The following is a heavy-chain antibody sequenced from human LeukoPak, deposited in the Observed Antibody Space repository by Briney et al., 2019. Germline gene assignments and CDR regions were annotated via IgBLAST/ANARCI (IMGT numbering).Heavy chain of an antibody. V-gene: IGHV3-23*01. CDR2: ISGSGGSR. J-gene: IGHJ3*02. CDR3: AREGGSYGSPNDAFDI. Sequence: GGTLRLSCAASGFTFSTYGMSWVRQAPGKGLEWVSGISGSGGSRFYTDSVKGRFTISRDNSKNTLYLQMNSLRAEDTAVYYCAREGGSYGSPNDAFDIWGQGTMVTVSS. D-gene: IGHD1-26*01. CDR1: GFTFSTYG.